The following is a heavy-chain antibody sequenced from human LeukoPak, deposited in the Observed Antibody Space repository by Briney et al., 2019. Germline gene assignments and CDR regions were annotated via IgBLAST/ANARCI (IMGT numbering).Heavy chain of an antibody. V-gene: IGHV3-23*01. D-gene: IGHD1-26*01. J-gene: IGHJ4*02. Sequence: PAGGSLRLSCAASGFTFSSYSMNWVRQAPGKGLEWVSVICCSGGSKYYADSVKGRFTISRDNSKNTLYLQMNSLRGEDTAVYYCAKVRAVWELPDYWGQGTLGTVSS. CDR1: GFTFSSYS. CDR3: AKVRAVWELPDY. CDR2: ICCSGGSK.